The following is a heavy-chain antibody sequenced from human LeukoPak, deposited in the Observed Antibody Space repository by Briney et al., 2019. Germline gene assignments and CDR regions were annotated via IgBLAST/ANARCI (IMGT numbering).Heavy chain of an antibody. CDR3: ARGVRYYGSGSYLVY. Sequence: RASVKVSCKASGYTFTGYYMHWVRQAPGQGLEWMGWINPNSGGTNYAQKFQGRVTMTRDTSISTAYMELSRLRSDDTAVYYCARGVRYYGSGSYLVYWGQGTLVTVSS. CDR1: GYTFTGYY. D-gene: IGHD3-10*01. J-gene: IGHJ4*02. V-gene: IGHV1-2*02. CDR2: INPNSGGT.